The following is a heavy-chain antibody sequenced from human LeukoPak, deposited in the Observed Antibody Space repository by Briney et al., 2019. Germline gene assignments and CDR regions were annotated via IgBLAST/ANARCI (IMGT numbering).Heavy chain of an antibody. CDR2: INPNSGGT. J-gene: IGHJ6*03. Sequence: GASVKVSCKASGYTFTGYYMHWVRQAPGQGLEWMGWINPNSGGTNYAQKFQGRVTMTRDTSISTAYMELSRLRSDDTAVYYCARDIVAADYYYMDVWGKGTTVTVSS. D-gene: IGHD2-15*01. V-gene: IGHV1-2*02. CDR3: ARDIVAADYYYMDV. CDR1: GYTFTGYY.